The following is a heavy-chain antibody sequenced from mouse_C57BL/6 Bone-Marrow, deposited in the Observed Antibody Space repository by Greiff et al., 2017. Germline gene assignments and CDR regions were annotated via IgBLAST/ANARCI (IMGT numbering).Heavy chain of an antibody. D-gene: IGHD2-4*01. Sequence: EVKVVESEGGLVQPGSSMKLSCTASGFTFSDYYMAWVRQVPEKGLEWVANINYDGSSTYYLDSLKSRFIISRDNAKNILYLQKSSLKSEDTATYYCARFHYDYPYFDVWGTGTTVTVSS. CDR1: GFTFSDYY. J-gene: IGHJ1*03. V-gene: IGHV5-16*01. CDR3: ARFHYDYPYFDV. CDR2: INYDGSST.